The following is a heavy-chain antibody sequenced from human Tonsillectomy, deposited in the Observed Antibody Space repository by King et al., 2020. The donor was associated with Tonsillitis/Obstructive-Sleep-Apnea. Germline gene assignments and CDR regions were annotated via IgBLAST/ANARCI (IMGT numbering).Heavy chain of an antibody. CDR1: RFTFSSYA. CDR2: ISYDGGNK. Sequence: VQLVESGGGVVQPGRSRRLSCAASRFTFSSYAMHWVRQVPGKGLEWVAVISYDGGNKYYADSVMGRFTISRDNSKNTLYLQMNSLRAEDTAVYYCAREDGYCSGGSCYSKAFDIWGQGTMVTVSS. V-gene: IGHV3-30*01. CDR3: AREDGYCSGGSCYSKAFDI. J-gene: IGHJ3*02. D-gene: IGHD2-15*01.